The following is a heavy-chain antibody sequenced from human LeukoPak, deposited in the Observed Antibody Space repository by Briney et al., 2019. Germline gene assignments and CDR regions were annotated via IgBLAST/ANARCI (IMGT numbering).Heavy chain of an antibody. CDR1: GFTFSSYT. J-gene: IGHJ4*02. CDR3: ARGAYGDGYYFDS. CDR2: ITYSSSYI. D-gene: IGHD4-17*01. V-gene: IGHV3-21*01. Sequence: GGSLRLSCVASGFTFSSYTMNWVRQAPGRGLEWVSSITYSSSYIYYGDSVRGRFTLSRDNAKNSLYLQMNSLRAEDTAVYYCARGAYGDGYYFDSWGQGTLVTVSS.